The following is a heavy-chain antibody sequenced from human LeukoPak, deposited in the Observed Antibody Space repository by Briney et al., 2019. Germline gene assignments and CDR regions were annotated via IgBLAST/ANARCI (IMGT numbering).Heavy chain of an antibody. V-gene: IGHV3-23*01. CDR3: AKEIAATSYPCFDL. Sequence: GGSLRLSCVASGFTFTSYAMSWVRQAPGKGPEWVSGITASGGKTYYADPVKGRFTISRDNYKNTLYLQMNSLRVEDAAIYYCAKEIAATSYPCFDLWGQGTLVTVSS. J-gene: IGHJ4*02. CDR1: GFTFTSYA. D-gene: IGHD6-13*01. CDR2: ITASGGKT.